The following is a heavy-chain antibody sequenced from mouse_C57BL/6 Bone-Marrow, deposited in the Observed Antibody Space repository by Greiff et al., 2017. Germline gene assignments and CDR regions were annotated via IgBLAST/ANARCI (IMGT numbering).Heavy chain of an antibody. CDR2: IYPGSGGT. D-gene: IGHD5-1-1*01. V-gene: IGHV1-54*01. CDR1: GYAFTNYL. CDR3: GREGEISWYFDV. J-gene: IGHJ1*03. Sequence: VKLVESGAELVRPGASVKVSCKASGYAFTNYLIEWVKQRPGQGLEWIGVIYPGSGGTNYNEKFKGKATLTADKSSSTAYMQLSSLTSEDSAVYFGGREGEISWYFDVWGTGTAVTVSA.